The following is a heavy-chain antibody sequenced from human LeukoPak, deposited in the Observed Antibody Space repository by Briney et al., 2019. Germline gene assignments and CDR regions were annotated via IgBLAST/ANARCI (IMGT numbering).Heavy chain of an antibody. CDR3: ARDPIPDLYGGKVLDY. D-gene: IGHD4-23*01. V-gene: IGHV4-39*07. J-gene: IGHJ4*02. CDR2: IFYRGST. CDR1: GGSISSSSYN. Sequence: PSETLSLTCTVSGGSISSSSYNWGWIRQPPGKGLEWIGSIFYRGSTYYNPSLKSRVTISVDTSKNQFSLKLTSVTAADTAVYYCARDPIPDLYGGKVLDYWGQGTLVTVSS.